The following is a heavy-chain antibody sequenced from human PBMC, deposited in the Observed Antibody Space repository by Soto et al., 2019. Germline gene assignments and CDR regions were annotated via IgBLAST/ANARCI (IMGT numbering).Heavy chain of an antibody. D-gene: IGHD3-10*01. CDR1: GFTFNSYA. Sequence: EVQLLESGGGLVQPGGSLRLSCGGSGFTFNSYAMTWVRQAPGKGLEWVSAISGSGGTTYYANSVKGRFTISRDQSKDTLYLKMNSLRAEYTAIYYCAKDRHYGSGTYSDSYLDYWGQGTLVTVSS. CDR2: ISGSGGTT. CDR3: AKDRHYGSGTYSDSYLDY. V-gene: IGHV3-23*01. J-gene: IGHJ4*02.